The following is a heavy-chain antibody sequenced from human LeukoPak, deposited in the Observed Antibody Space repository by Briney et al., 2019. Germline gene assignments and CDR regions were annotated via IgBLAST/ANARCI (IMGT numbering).Heavy chain of an antibody. J-gene: IGHJ1*01. CDR2: ITGSHGPT. CDR1: GFTFSSFA. D-gene: IGHD4-17*01. Sequence: GGSLRLSCAASGFTFSSFAMTWVRQAPGKGLEWVSSITGSHGPTYNTDSVKGRFTISRDNSQNTLYLQMNSLRAEDTAVYYCARENQGAYGDSTFYFQHWGQGTLVTVSS. CDR3: ARENQGAYGDSTFYFQH. V-gene: IGHV3-23*01.